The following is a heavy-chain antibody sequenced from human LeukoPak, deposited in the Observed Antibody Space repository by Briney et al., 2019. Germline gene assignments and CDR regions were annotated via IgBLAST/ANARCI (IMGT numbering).Heavy chain of an antibody. CDR3: ASWQWLAPRPG. CDR1: AFSLSAYN. CDR2: ISSSSSYI. J-gene: IGHJ4*02. Sequence: GGSLRLSCAASAFSLSAYNMNWVRQAPGKGLEWVSSISSSSSYIYYADSVKGRFTISRDNAKNSLYLQMNSLRAEDTAVYYCASWQWLAPRPGWGQGTLVTVSS. D-gene: IGHD6-19*01. V-gene: IGHV3-21*01.